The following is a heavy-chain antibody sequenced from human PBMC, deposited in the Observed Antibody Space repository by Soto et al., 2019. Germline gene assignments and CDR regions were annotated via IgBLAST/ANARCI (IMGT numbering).Heavy chain of an antibody. CDR2: ISGSGGST. CDR3: AFPIVVVPAPSFDN. J-gene: IGHJ4*01. D-gene: IGHD2-2*01. Sequence: EVQLLESGGGLVQPGGSLRLSCAASGFTFSSYAMSWVRQAPGKGLEWVSAISGSGGSTYYADSVKGRFTTSRDNSKSALYLQMSSLRAEDTAVYSCAFPIVVVPAPSFDNWGHGNLVTVSA. CDR1: GFTFSSYA. V-gene: IGHV3-23*01.